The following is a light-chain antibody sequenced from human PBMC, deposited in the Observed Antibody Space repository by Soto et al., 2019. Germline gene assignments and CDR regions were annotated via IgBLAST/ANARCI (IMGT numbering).Light chain of an antibody. J-gene: IGLJ2*01. Sequence: SYELTPPPSVSVSPGQTASITCSGEKLGDKYACWYQQKPGQSPVLVIYQDSKRPSGIPERFSGSNSGNTATLTISGTQAMDEADYYCQAWDSSTAPVVFGGGTKLTVL. CDR2: QDS. CDR1: KLGDKY. CDR3: QAWDSSTAPVV. V-gene: IGLV3-1*01.